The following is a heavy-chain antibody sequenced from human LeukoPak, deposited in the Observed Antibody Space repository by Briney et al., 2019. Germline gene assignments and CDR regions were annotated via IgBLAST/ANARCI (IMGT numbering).Heavy chain of an antibody. J-gene: IGHJ4*02. CDR1: GFSFGDYA. CDR3: TRDRPIDS. CDR2: IKSKAQDGTT. V-gene: IGHV3-49*03. Sequence: GGSLRLSCAGSGFSFGDYAMAWFRQAPGKGLEWVGFIKSKAQDGTTKYATSVKDRFIISRDDSKSIAYLQMNSLQTEDTAVYYCTRDRPIDSWGQGTLVIVSS.